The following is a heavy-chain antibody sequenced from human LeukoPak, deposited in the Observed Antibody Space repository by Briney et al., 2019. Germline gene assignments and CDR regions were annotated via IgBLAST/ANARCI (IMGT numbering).Heavy chain of an antibody. V-gene: IGHV1-2*02. CDR2: INPNGGGT. J-gene: IGHJ4*02. Sequence: ASVKVSCKASGYTFTGYYMHWVRQAPGQGLEWMGWINPNGGGTYYAQKFQDRVTMTRDTSISTAYMELSRPISDDTAVYYCARTRYGSQYYFDYWGQGTLVTVSS. D-gene: IGHD3-10*01. CDR3: ARTRYGSQYYFDY. CDR1: GYTFTGYY.